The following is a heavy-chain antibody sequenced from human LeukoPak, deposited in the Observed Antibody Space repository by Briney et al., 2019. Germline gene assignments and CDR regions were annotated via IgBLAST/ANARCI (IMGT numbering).Heavy chain of an antibody. CDR3: VRDLEHFDIDY. J-gene: IGHJ4*02. Sequence: SETLSLTCTVSGGSVSSSGYYWGWVRQPPGKGLEWIGSIFYSGSTSYTPSLKSRVTISVDTSKNQFSLKMSSVTAADTAVYFCVRDLEHFDIDYWGQGALVTVSS. CDR1: GGSVSSSGYY. D-gene: IGHD1/OR15-1a*01. V-gene: IGHV4-39*07. CDR2: IFYSGST.